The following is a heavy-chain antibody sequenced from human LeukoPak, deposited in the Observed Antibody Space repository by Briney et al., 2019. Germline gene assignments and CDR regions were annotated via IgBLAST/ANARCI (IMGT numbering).Heavy chain of an antibody. Sequence: GGSLRLSCVASGFTFSSYSMNWVRQAPGKGLEWVSSISRAGDYIYSEDSVKGRFTISRDNAKDSLYLQLNSLRAEDTAIYYCARDLMAVAGTGFDYWGQGALVTVSS. J-gene: IGHJ4*02. D-gene: IGHD6-19*01. CDR1: GFTFSSYS. CDR3: ARDLMAVAGTGFDY. V-gene: IGHV3-21*01. CDR2: ISRAGDYI.